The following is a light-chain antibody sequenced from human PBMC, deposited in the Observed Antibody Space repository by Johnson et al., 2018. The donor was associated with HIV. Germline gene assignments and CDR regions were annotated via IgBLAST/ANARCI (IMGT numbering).Light chain of an antibody. CDR3: GTWDSSLSAYV. CDR1: NSNIGNNY. V-gene: IGLV1-51*01. J-gene: IGLJ1*01. CDR2: DNN. Sequence: QSVLTQPPSVSAAPGQKVTISCSGSNSNIGNNYVSWYQQLPGTAPKLLIYDNNKRPSGIPDQFSGSKSGTSATLGITGLQTGDEADYYCGTWDSSLSAYVFGTGTKVTVL.